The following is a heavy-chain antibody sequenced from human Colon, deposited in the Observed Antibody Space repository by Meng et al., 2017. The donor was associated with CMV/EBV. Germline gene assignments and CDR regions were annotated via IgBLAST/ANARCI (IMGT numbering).Heavy chain of an antibody. V-gene: IGHV3-30-3*01. CDR3: ARGADDHNNYYYGVDV. CDR2: ISYDGSEK. J-gene: IGHJ6*02. CDR1: GFTFTTYA. Sequence: GVLKISCAASGFTFTTYAMHWVRQAPGKGLEWVAIISYDGSEKYYADFVKGRFTISRDNFKNTLYLQMNSLRSEDTAMFYCARGADDHNNYYYGVDVWGPGTTVTVSS. D-gene: IGHD5-24*01.